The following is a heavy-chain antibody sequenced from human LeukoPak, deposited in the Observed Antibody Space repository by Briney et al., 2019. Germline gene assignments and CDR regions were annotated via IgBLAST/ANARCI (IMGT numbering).Heavy chain of an antibody. J-gene: IGHJ5*02. CDR2: IYHSGST. CDR3: ARDRPFGVVIIPTWFDP. D-gene: IGHD3-3*01. Sequence: SQTLSLTCAVSGGSISSGGYSWSWIRQPPGKGLEWIGYIYHSGSTYYNPSLKSRVTISVDRSKNQFSLKLSSVTAADTAVYYCARDRPFGVVIIPTWFDPWGQGTLVTVSS. CDR1: GGSISSGGYS. V-gene: IGHV4-30-2*01.